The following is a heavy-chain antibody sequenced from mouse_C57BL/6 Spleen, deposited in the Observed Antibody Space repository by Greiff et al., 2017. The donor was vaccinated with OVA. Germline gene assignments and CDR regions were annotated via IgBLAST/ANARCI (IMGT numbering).Heavy chain of an antibody. D-gene: IGHD1-3*01. CDR3: ARESNYAMDY. V-gene: IGHV1-19*01. J-gene: IGHJ4*01. CDR2: INPYNGGT. CDR1: GYTFTDYY. Sequence: VQLQQSGPVLVKPGASVKMSCKASGYTFTDYYMNWVKQSHGKSLEWIGVINPYNGGTSYNQKFKGKATLTVDKSSSTAYMELNSLTSEDSAVYYCARESNYAMDYWGQGTSVTVSS.